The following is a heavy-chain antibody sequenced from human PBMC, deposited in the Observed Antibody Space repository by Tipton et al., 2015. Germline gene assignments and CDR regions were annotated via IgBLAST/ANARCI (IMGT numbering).Heavy chain of an antibody. Sequence: QLVQSGAEVKKPGESLKISCQGSGYSFSNYWIGWVRQMPGKGLEWMAIIYPGDSDTRYSPSFQGQVTISADKSINSAYLQWSSLKASDTAIYYCAGHRDSSGYYQHDGFNIWGQGTMVTVSS. CDR2: IYPGDSDT. V-gene: IGHV5-51*01. J-gene: IGHJ3*02. CDR1: GYSFSNYW. CDR3: AGHRDSSGYYQHDGFNI. D-gene: IGHD3-22*01.